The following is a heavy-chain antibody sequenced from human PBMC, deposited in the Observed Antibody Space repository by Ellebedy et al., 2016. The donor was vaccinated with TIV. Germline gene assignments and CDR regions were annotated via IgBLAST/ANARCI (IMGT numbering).Heavy chain of an antibody. CDR3: ARDATHPHSGSGSDY. V-gene: IGHV1-8*01. CDR2: MNPNSGNT. D-gene: IGHD1-26*01. Sequence: ASVKVSCXASGYTFTSYDINWVRQATGQGLEWMGWMNPNSGNTGYAQKFQGRVTMTRDTSTSTVYMELSSLRSEDTAVYYCARDATHPHSGSGSDYWGQGTLVTVSS. J-gene: IGHJ4*02. CDR1: GYTFTSYD.